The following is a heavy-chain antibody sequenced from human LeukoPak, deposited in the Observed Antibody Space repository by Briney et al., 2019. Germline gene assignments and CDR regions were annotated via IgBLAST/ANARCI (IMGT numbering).Heavy chain of an antibody. CDR1: GDSISYESYY. CDR2: IYRGRT. J-gene: IGHJ5*02. D-gene: IGHD2-21*01. CDR3: AGEGEYGDSYS. Sequence: PSQTLSLTCAVSGDSISYESYYWNWIRQAPGKGPEWIGNIYRGRTRLNPSLTSRVAISVDMSKSQVSLSLTSMTAADTAIYYCAGEGEYGDSYSWGQGALVIVSA. V-gene: IGHV4-30-2*01.